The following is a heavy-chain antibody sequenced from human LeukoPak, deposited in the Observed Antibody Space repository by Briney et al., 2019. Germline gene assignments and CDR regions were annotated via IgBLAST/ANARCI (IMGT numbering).Heavy chain of an antibody. V-gene: IGHV3-64D*06. CDR3: VKSYSSSWPAFDY. Sequence: GGSLRLSCSASGFTFSSYAMHWVRQAPVKGLEYVSAISSNGGSTYYADSVKGRFTISRDNSKNTLYLQMSSLRAEDTAVYYCVKSYSSSWPAFDYWGQGTLVTVSS. CDR2: ISSNGGST. D-gene: IGHD6-13*01. CDR1: GFTFSSYA. J-gene: IGHJ4*02.